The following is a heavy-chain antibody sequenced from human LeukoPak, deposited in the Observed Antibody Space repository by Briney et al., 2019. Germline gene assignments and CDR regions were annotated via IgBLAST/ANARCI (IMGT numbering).Heavy chain of an antibody. CDR3: ARAGEGYYYDSSGYYL. D-gene: IGHD3-22*01. Sequence: SQTLSLTCTVSGGSISSGDYYWSWIRQPPGKGLEWIGYIYYSGSTYYNPSLKSRVTISVDTSKNQFSLKLSSVTAADTAVYYCARAGEGYYYDSSGYYLWGQGTRVTVSS. J-gene: IGHJ3*01. V-gene: IGHV4-30-4*01. CDR2: IYYSGST. CDR1: GGSISSGDYY.